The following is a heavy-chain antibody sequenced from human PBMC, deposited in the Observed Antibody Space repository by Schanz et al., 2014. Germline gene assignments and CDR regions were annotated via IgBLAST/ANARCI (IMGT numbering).Heavy chain of an antibody. CDR3: ASSGAGYSSSWDFDY. V-gene: IGHV1-18*01. Sequence: QVQLVQSGAEVKKPGASVKVSCKASGYTFTSHGISWVRQAPGQGLEWMGWITAYNGDTNYALKLQGRVTITADKSTFTAYMDVSSLRSEDTAVYYCASSGAGYSSSWDFDYWGQGTLXTVSS. D-gene: IGHD6-13*01. CDR2: ITAYNGDT. J-gene: IGHJ4*02. CDR1: GYTFTSHG.